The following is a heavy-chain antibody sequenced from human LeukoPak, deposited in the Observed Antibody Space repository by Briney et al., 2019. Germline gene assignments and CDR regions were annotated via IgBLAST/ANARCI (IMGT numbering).Heavy chain of an antibody. CDR2: ISTSSSSI. V-gene: IGHV3-23*01. J-gene: IGHJ3*02. CDR3: AKDVEPKTTVIAFDI. D-gene: IGHD4-17*01. Sequence: PGGSLRLSCAASGFTFSDYVMSWVRQAPGKGLEWVSSISTSSSSIYYADSVKRRFIISRDNSKNTLSLQVNSLRAEDTALYYCAKDVEPKTTVIAFDIWGEGTKVTVSS. CDR1: GFTFSDYV.